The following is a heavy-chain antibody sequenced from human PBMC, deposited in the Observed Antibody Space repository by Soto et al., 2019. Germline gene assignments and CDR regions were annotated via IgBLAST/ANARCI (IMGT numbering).Heavy chain of an antibody. D-gene: IGHD3-22*01. CDR1: GYTFTGYY. J-gene: IGHJ4*02. CDR2: INPNSGGT. CDR3: ARDLYDSSGYYSVYFDY. V-gene: IGHV1-2*04. Sequence: ASVKVSCKASGYTFTGYYMHWARQAPGQGLEWMGWINPNSGGTNYAQKFQGWVTMTRDTSISTAYMELSRLRSDDTAVYYCARDLYDSSGYYSVYFDYWGQGTLVTVSS.